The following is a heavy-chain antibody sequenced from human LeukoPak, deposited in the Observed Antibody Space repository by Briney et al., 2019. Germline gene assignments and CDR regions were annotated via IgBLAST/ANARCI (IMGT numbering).Heavy chain of an antibody. Sequence: ASVKVSCKASGYTSTGYYMHWVRQAPGQGLEWMGRINPNSGGTNYAQKFQGRVTMTRDTSISTAYMELSRLRSDDTAVYYCARVSRKQYCSGGSCYLNWFDPWGQGTLVTVSS. V-gene: IGHV1-2*06. J-gene: IGHJ5*02. CDR1: GYTSTGYY. CDR3: ARVSRKQYCSGGSCYLNWFDP. D-gene: IGHD2-15*01. CDR2: INPNSGGT.